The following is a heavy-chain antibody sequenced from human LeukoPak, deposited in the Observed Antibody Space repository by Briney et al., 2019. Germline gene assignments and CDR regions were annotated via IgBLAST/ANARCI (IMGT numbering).Heavy chain of an antibody. Sequence: PGGSLRLSCAASGFTFSSYGMHWVRQAPGKGLEGVAFIRYDGSNKYYADSVKGRFTISRDNSKDTLYLQMNSLRAEDTAVYYCAKDRTAVTVTTPDYWGQGTLVTVSS. CDR2: IRYDGSNK. D-gene: IGHD4-17*01. V-gene: IGHV3-30*02. CDR3: AKDRTAVTVTTPDY. CDR1: GFTFSSYG. J-gene: IGHJ4*02.